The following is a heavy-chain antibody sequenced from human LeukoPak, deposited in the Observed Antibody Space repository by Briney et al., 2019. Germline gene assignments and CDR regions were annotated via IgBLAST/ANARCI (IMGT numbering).Heavy chain of an antibody. J-gene: IGHJ4*02. CDR2: ISSSSSYI. CDR1: GFTFTNYN. V-gene: IGHV3-21*01. CDR3: ARGAHYYYDSSGYSYGDDY. D-gene: IGHD3-22*01. Sequence: GGPLRLSCAASGFTFTNYNMNWVRQAPGKGLEGVSSISSSSSYIYYADSVKGRFTISRDNAKNSLYLQMNSLRAEDTAVYYCARGAHYYYDSSGYSYGDDYWGQGTLVTVSS.